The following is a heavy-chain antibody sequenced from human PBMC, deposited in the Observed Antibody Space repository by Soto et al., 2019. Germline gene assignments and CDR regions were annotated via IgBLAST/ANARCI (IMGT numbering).Heavy chain of an antibody. CDR2: MNPNSGNT. Sequence: GASVKVSCKASGYTFTSYDINWVRQATGQGLEWMGWMNPNSGNTGYAQKFQGRVTMTRNTSISTAYMELSSLRSEDTAVYYCARGPRDYDFWSGPSPAYYYYYMDVWGKGTTVTVSS. D-gene: IGHD3-3*01. CDR3: ARGPRDYDFWSGPSPAYYYYYMDV. V-gene: IGHV1-8*01. J-gene: IGHJ6*03. CDR1: GYTFTSYD.